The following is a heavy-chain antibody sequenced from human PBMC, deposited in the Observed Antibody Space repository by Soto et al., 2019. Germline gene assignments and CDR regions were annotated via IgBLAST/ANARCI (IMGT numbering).Heavy chain of an antibody. J-gene: IGHJ4*02. Sequence: PGGSLRLSCAASGFTFGNYIMHWVRQAPGKGLEWVAIIFHDGNSEYYADSVKGRFTISRDNSKNTLYLQMNSLRAEDTAVYYCAKTPYGSGSYFPFFFDYWGLGTLVTVSS. D-gene: IGHD3-10*01. CDR3: AKTPYGSGSYFPFFFDY. CDR2: IFHDGNSE. V-gene: IGHV3-30-3*02. CDR1: GFTFGNYI.